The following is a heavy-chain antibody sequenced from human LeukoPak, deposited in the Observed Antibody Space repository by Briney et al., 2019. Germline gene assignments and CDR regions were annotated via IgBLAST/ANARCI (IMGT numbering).Heavy chain of an antibody. Sequence: SETLSLTCTVFGGSISSYYWGWIRQPPGKGLEWIGSIYHSGSTYYNPSLKSRVTISVDTSKNQFSLKLSSVTAADTAVYYCASFDYAPLWGQGTMVTVSS. CDR2: IYHSGST. CDR3: ASFDYAPL. V-gene: IGHV4-38-2*02. J-gene: IGHJ3*01. D-gene: IGHD4/OR15-4a*01. CDR1: GGSISSYY.